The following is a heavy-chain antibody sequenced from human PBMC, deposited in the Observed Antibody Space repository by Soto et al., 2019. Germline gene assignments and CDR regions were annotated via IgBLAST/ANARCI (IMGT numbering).Heavy chain of an antibody. D-gene: IGHD3-10*01. Sequence: ASVKVSCKASGGTLSSYAISWVRQAPGQGLEWMGGIIPIFGTANYAQKFQGRVTITADESTSTAYMELSSLRSEDTAVYYCARGLVRGVIIILSGMDVWGQGTTVTVSS. CDR1: GGTLSSYA. CDR3: ARGLVRGVIIILSGMDV. CDR2: IIPIFGTA. J-gene: IGHJ6*02. V-gene: IGHV1-69*13.